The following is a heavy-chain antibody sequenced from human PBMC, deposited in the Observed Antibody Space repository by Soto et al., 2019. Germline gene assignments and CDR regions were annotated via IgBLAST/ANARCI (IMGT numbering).Heavy chain of an antibody. J-gene: IGHJ4*02. CDR3: AASFGVDYPKLDY. D-gene: IGHD3-3*01. CDR2: FDPEDGET. V-gene: IGHV1-24*01. CDR1: GYTLTELS. Sequence: GASVKVSCTVSGYTLTELSMHWVRQAPGKGLEWMGGFDPEDGETIYAQRFQDRVTMTGDTSTSTAYMELSSLRSEDTAVYYCAASFGVDYPKLDYWGQGTLVTVSS.